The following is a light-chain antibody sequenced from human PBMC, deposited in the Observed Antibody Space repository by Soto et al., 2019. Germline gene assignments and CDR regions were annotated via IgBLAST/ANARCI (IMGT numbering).Light chain of an antibody. J-gene: IGKJ5*01. V-gene: IGKV1-5*03. Sequence: DFQMTQFPSTLSSSIGDRVTITCRASESISRWLAWYQQKPGKAPKLLIYQASSLNSGVPSRFSGGGAGTEFTLSISSLQPDDFATYYCQQYASHIITFGQGTRLDIK. CDR3: QQYASHIIT. CDR1: ESISRW. CDR2: QAS.